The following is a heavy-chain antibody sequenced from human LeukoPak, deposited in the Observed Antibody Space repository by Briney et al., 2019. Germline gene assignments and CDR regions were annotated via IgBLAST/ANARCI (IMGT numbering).Heavy chain of an antibody. CDR2: INPSGGTT. CDR1: GYTFIRYY. Sequence: GASVNVSCKASGYTFIRYYIHWVRQAPGQGLEWMGVINPSGGTTTYAQKFQGRVSMSIDTSTDTAYMELRSLRSDDTAVYYCARAVFWDHWGQGTLVTVSS. D-gene: IGHD2-21*01. V-gene: IGHV1-46*01. J-gene: IGHJ4*02. CDR3: ARAVFWDH.